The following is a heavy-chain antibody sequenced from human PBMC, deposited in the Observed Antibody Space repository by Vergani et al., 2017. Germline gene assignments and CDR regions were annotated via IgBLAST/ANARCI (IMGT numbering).Heavy chain of an antibody. J-gene: IGHJ3*02. CDR1: GFTFSSYA. CDR2: ISYDGSNK. D-gene: IGHD2-15*01. CDR3: ARDVGKDIVVVVAVSGAFDI. V-gene: IGHV3-30*01. Sequence: QVQLVESGGGVVQPGRSLRLSCAASGFTFSSYAMHWVRQAPGKGLEWVAVISYDGSNKYYADSVKGRFTISRDNSKNTLYPQMNSLRAEDTAVYYCARDVGKDIVVVVAVSGAFDIWGQGTMVTVSS.